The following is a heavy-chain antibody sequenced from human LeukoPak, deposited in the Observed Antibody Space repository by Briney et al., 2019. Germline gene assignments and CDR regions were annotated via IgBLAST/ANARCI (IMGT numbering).Heavy chain of an antibody. Sequence: GGSLRLSCAASGFTFSSYAMHWVRQAPGKGLEWVAVISYDGSNKYYADSVKGRFTISRDNSKNTLYLQMNSLRAEDTAVYYCAKSGGPAYCGGDCYTFFDYWGQGTLVTVSS. V-gene: IGHV3-30*18. D-gene: IGHD2-21*02. J-gene: IGHJ4*02. CDR1: GFTFSSYA. CDR2: ISYDGSNK. CDR3: AKSGGPAYCGGDCYTFFDY.